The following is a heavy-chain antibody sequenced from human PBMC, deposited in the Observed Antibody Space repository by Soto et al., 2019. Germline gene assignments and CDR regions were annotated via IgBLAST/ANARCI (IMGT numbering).Heavy chain of an antibody. Sequence: QVQLVESGGGLVKPGGSLRLSCAASGFTFSDYYMSWIRQAPGKGLEWVSYISTSGSTIYYADPVKGRFTISRDNAKNALYLHMNSLRAGDTAVYYCARGGAGRRSGRMGALDIWCQGTMVTVSS. CDR3: ARGGAGRRSGRMGALDI. J-gene: IGHJ3*02. CDR2: ISTSGSTI. V-gene: IGHV3-11*01. D-gene: IGHD6-19*01. CDR1: GFTFSDYY.